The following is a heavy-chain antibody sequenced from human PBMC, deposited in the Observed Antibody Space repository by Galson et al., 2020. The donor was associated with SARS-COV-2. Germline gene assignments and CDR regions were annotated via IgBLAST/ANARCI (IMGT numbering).Heavy chain of an antibody. D-gene: IGHD1-1*01. Sequence: GGSLRLSCTASGFTFRGYWMTWVRQPPGRGLEWVAYINRDVPQEDYVDSARGRFTISRDNVESSVYLQMNSLRAEDTAVYYCARILPSGYYDHWGQGTLVTVSS. J-gene: IGHJ4*02. CDR3: ARILPSGYYDH. CDR2: INRDVPQE. CDR1: GFTFRGYW. V-gene: IGHV3-7*01.